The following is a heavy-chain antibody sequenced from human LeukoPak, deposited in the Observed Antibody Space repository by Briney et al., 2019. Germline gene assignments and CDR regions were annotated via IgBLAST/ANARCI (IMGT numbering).Heavy chain of an antibody. CDR2: IYYSGST. J-gene: IGHJ4*02. V-gene: IGHV4-59*08. CDR1: GGSISNYY. Sequence: SETLSLTCTVSGGSISNYYWSWIRQPPGKGLEWIGYIYYSGSTNYNPSLKSRVTISIDTSKNQISLKLSSVTAADTAVYYCARRDYGSKVDYWGQGTLVTVSS. CDR3: ARRDYGSKVDY. D-gene: IGHD4-17*01.